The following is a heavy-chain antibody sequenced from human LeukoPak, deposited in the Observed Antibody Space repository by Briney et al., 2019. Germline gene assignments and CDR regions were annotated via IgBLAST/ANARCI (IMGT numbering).Heavy chain of an antibody. J-gene: IGHJ6*03. Sequence: WASVKVSCKASGYTFTSYYMHWVRQATGQGLEWMGWMNPNSGNTGYAQKFQGRVTMTRNTSISTAYMELSSLRSEDTAVYYCARVSYYGSGSYSPYYYYYYMDVWGKGTTVTISS. CDR1: GYTFTSYY. CDR3: ARVSYYGSGSYSPYYYYYYMDV. V-gene: IGHV1-8*02. D-gene: IGHD3-10*01. CDR2: MNPNSGNT.